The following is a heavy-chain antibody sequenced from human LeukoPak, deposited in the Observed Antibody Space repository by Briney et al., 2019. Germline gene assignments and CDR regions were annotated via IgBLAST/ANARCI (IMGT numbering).Heavy chain of an antibody. Sequence: ASVKVSCKASGYTFTGYYMHWVRQAPGQGLEWMGWINPNSGGTNYAQKFQGWVTMTRDTSISTAYMELRSLRSDDTAVYYCARFGAVAGTHVLDYWGQGTLVTVSS. CDR1: GYTFTGYY. J-gene: IGHJ4*02. CDR3: ARFGAVAGTHVLDY. CDR2: INPNSGGT. V-gene: IGHV1-2*04. D-gene: IGHD6-19*01.